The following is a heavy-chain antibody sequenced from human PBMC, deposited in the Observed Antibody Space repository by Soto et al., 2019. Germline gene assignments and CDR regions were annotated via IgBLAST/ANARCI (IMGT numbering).Heavy chain of an antibody. Sequence: ASGPTLVNPTQTLTLTCTFSGFSLSTSGVGVGWIRQPPGKALEWLALIYWNDDKRYSPSLKSRLTITKDTSKNQVVLTMTNMDPVDTATYYCAHTYIADFSGGSCSKKRNYYYYGMDVGGQGTTVTVSS. CDR3: AHTYIADFSGGSCSKKRNYYYYGMDV. D-gene: IGHD2-15*01. J-gene: IGHJ6*02. CDR1: GFSLSTSGVG. V-gene: IGHV2-5*01. CDR2: IYWNDDK.